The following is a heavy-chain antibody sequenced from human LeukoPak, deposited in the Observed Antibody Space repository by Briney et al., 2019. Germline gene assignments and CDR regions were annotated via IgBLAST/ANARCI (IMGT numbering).Heavy chain of an antibody. D-gene: IGHD2-2*01. J-gene: IGHJ4*02. CDR3: ARGETYCSSSSCFFTK. V-gene: IGHV3-7*01. CDR1: GFTFSNSS. CDR2: IKQDGSEK. Sequence: GGSLRLSCAASGFTFSNSSMNWVRQAPGKGLEWVANIKQDGSEKYYGDSVKGRFTISRDNAKNSLYVQMNSLRAEDTAVYYCARGETYCSSSSCFFTKWGQGTLVTVSS.